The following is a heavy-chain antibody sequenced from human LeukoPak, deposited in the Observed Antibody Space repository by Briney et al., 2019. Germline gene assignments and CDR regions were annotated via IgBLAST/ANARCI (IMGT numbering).Heavy chain of an antibody. Sequence: PSETLSLTCTVSGGSISSSSYYWGWIRQPPGKGLEWIGSIYYSGSTYYNPSPKSRVTISVDTSKNQFSLKLSSVTAADTAVSYCARDRGPTPGSIAAAGTGWFDPWGQGTLVTVSS. CDR2: IYYSGST. D-gene: IGHD6-13*01. CDR3: ARDRGPTPGSIAAAGTGWFDP. V-gene: IGHV4-39*07. CDR1: GGSISSSSYY. J-gene: IGHJ5*02.